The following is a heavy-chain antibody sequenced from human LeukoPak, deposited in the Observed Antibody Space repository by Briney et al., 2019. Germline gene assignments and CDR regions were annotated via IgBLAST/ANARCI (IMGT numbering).Heavy chain of an antibody. J-gene: IGHJ4*02. Sequence: GGSLRLSCAASGFTFSSYWMHWVRQAPGKGLVWVSRINTDGSSTSYADSVKGRFTISRDNAKNTLYLQMNSLRVEDTAVYYCARELTTFDWLFSPPHNWGQGTLVTVSS. V-gene: IGHV3-74*01. CDR3: ARELTTFDWLFSPPHN. CDR1: GFTFSSYW. D-gene: IGHD3-9*01. CDR2: INTDGSST.